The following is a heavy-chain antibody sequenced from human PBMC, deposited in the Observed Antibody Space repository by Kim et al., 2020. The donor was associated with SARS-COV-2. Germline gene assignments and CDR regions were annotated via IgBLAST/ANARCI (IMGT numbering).Heavy chain of an antibody. J-gene: IGHJ6*02. CDR3: ARHRGIPYGMDV. CDR2: IVPSDSYI. Sequence: GESLKISCKGSGYSFTSYWISWVRQMPGKGLEWMGRIVPSDSYINYSPSFQSHVTISADKSISTAYLQWSSLKASDTAMYYCARHRGIPYGMDVWGQGTTVTVSS. D-gene: IGHD2-21*01. V-gene: IGHV5-10-1*01. CDR1: GYSFTSYW.